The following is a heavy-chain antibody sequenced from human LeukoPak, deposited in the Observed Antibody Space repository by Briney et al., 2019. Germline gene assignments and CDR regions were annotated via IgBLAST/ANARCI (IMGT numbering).Heavy chain of an antibody. D-gene: IGHD5-12*01. V-gene: IGHV4-34*01. Sequence: PSETLSLTCAVYGGSFSGYYWSWIRQPPGKGLEWIGEINHSGSTNYNPSLKSRVTISVDTSKNQFSLKLSSVTAEDTAVYYCARALYSGYDYWGQGTLVTVSS. CDR3: ARALYSGYDY. J-gene: IGHJ4*02. CDR1: GGSFSGYY. CDR2: INHSGST.